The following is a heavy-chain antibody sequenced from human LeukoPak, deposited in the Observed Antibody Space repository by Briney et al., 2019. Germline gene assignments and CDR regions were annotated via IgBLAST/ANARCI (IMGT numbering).Heavy chain of an antibody. V-gene: IGHV3-9*01. Sequence: GGSLRLSCAASGFTFDDYAMHWVRQAPGKGLEWVSGISWNSGSIGYADSVKGRFTISRDNAKNSLYLQMNSLRAEDTALYYCAKDVARYSSGWSAFDIWGQGTMVTVSS. CDR3: AKDVARYSSGWSAFDI. J-gene: IGHJ3*02. CDR2: ISWNSGSI. CDR1: GFTFDDYA. D-gene: IGHD6-19*01.